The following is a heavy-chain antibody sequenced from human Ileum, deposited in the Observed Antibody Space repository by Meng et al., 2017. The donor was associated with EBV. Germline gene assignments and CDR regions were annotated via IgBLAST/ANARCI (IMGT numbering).Heavy chain of an antibody. CDR1: GGSINGGNYS. CDR2: IYYSGNT. Sequence: QVQLQESGPGLVKPSQTLSLTCAVSGGSINGGNYSWSWIRQPPGKGLEWIGDIYYSGNTYYNPSLKSRVTISVDTSKNQFSLNLNSVTAADTAVYYCARDGGGGSGSYYRWFESWGQGTLVSVSS. CDR3: ARDGGGGSGSYYRWFES. D-gene: IGHD3-10*01. V-gene: IGHV4-30-4*01. J-gene: IGHJ5*01.